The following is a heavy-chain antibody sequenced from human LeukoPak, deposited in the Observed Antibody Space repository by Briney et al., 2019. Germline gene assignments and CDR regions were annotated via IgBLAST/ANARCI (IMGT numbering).Heavy chain of an antibody. CDR3: ARETPQHYHILTGYLDY. D-gene: IGHD3-9*01. CDR2: ISWNSGSI. J-gene: IGHJ4*02. CDR1: GFTFDDYA. V-gene: IGHV3-9*01. Sequence: GGSLRLSCAASGFTFDDYAMHWVRQAPGKGLEWVSGISWNSGSIGHADSVKGRFTISRDNAKNSLYLQMNSLRAEDTAVYYCARETPQHYHILTGYLDYWGQGTLVTVSS.